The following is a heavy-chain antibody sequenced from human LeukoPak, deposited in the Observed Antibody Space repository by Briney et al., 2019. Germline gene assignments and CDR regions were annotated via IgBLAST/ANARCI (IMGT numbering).Heavy chain of an antibody. Sequence: GGSLRLSCAASGFTFSSYSMNWVRQAPGKGLEWVSSISSSSSYTYYADSVKGRFTISRDNAKNSLYLQMNSLRAEDTAVYYCARDQQAYYWGQGTLVTVSS. J-gene: IGHJ4*02. V-gene: IGHV3-21*01. CDR1: GFTFSSYS. CDR3: ARDQQAYY. CDR2: ISSSSSYT. D-gene: IGHD6-13*01.